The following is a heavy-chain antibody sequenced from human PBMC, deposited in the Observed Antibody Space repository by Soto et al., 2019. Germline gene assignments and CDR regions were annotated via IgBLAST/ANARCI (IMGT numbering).Heavy chain of an antibody. D-gene: IGHD6-13*01. CDR3: ARDLYSCSWTYFDY. CDR1: GFTFSAYS. Sequence: GGSLRLSCAASGFTFSAYSMNWVRQAPGKGLEWVSYISSSSSTIYYADSVKGRFTISRDNAKNSLYLQMNSLRDEDTAVYYCARDLYSCSWTYFDYWGQGTLVTVSS. CDR2: ISSSSSTI. J-gene: IGHJ4*02. V-gene: IGHV3-48*02.